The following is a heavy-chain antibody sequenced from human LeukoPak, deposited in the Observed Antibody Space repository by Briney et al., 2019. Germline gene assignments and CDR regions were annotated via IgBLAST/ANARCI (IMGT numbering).Heavy chain of an antibody. J-gene: IGHJ4*02. Sequence: SETLSLTCAVYGGSFSGYYWSWIRQPPGKGLEWIGEINHSGSTNYNPSLKSRVTISVDTSKNQFSLKLSSVTAADTAVYYCASLIAAAGTGWGQGTLVTVSS. D-gene: IGHD6-13*01. CDR2: INHSGST. CDR3: ASLIAAAGTG. CDR1: GGSFSGYY. V-gene: IGHV4-34*01.